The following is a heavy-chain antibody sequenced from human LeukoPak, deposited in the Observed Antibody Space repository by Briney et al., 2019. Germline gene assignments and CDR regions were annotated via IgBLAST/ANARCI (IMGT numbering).Heavy chain of an antibody. CDR2: ISSSGSTI. J-gene: IGHJ5*02. V-gene: IGHV3-48*03. CDR1: GFSISNYD. CDR3: FTIFGVATLNWFGP. D-gene: IGHD3-3*01. Sequence: GGSLRLSCAISGFSISNYDMNWVRQAPGKGLEWVSHISSSGSTIYYADSVKGRFTISRDNAKNSLYLQVNSLRAEDTAVYYCFTIFGVATLNWFGPWGQGTLVTVSS.